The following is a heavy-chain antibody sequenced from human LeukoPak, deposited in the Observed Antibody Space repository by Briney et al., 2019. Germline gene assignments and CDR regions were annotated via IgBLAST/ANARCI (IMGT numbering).Heavy chain of an antibody. Sequence: PGGSLRLSCAASGFTFSSYVMGWVRQAPGKGLEWVSALSGSGGSTYYADPVRGRFTISRDNSKSTLYLQMNSLRAEDTAIYYCAKNFYGDYNVFFDYWGQGTLVTVSS. D-gene: IGHD4-17*01. J-gene: IGHJ4*02. CDR3: AKNFYGDYNVFFDY. CDR2: LSGSGGST. V-gene: IGHV3-23*01. CDR1: GFTFSSYV.